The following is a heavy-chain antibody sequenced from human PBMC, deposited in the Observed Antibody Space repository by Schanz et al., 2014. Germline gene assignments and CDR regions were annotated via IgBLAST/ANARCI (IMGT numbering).Heavy chain of an antibody. V-gene: IGHV3-21*01. CDR1: GFTFSSYT. Sequence: EVLLVESGGGLVQPGGSLRLSCAASGFTFSSYTMKWVRQAPGKGLEWVSSISSTSTYLYYADSVKGRFTISRDSARNSLYLQMSSLRAEDTAVYYCARGTPFLCDYWGQGTLVTVSS. CDR2: ISSTSTYL. CDR3: ARGTPFLCDY. J-gene: IGHJ4*02. D-gene: IGHD3-16*01.